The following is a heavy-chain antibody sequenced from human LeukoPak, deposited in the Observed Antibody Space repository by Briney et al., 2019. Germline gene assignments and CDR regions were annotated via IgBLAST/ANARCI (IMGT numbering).Heavy chain of an antibody. V-gene: IGHV4-59*01. D-gene: IGHD3-22*01. CDR1: GASINSNY. CDR2: IYYSGDI. Sequence: SETLSLTCTVSGASINSNYWSWIRQSPGEGLEWIAYIYYSGDINYNPSLRSRVTISLDTSNNQVSLKLTSVTAADSAVYYCARGHYDLGPWGQGTLVTVSS. J-gene: IGHJ5*02. CDR3: ARGHYDLGP.